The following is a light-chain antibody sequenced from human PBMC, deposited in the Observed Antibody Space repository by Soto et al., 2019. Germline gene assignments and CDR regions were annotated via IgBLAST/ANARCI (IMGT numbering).Light chain of an antibody. CDR3: QSYDTSLSTWV. V-gene: IGLV1-40*01. J-gene: IGLJ3*02. CDR1: SYNVGGGYD. CDR2: ANN. Sequence: QSVLTQPPSVSGSPGQRVTISCTGSSYNVGGGYDVHWYQHLPGTAPKLLIYANNNRPSGVPGRFSASKSGTSASLAITGFQDEDEADYYCQSYDTSLSTWVFGGGTKLTVL.